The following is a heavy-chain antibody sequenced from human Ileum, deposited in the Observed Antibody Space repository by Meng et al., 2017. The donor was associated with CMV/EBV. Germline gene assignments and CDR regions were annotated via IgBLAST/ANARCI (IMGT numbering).Heavy chain of an antibody. CDR2: IYHSGST. D-gene: IGHD2-8*02. Sequence: VSGGSINISNWWSWVRPPPGKGLEWIGEIYHSGSTNYNPSLKSRVTISVDKSKNQFSLKLSSVTAADTAVYYCARIALVVRGWFDPWGQGTLVTVSS. J-gene: IGHJ5*02. V-gene: IGHV4-4*02. CDR1: GGSINISNW. CDR3: ARIALVVRGWFDP.